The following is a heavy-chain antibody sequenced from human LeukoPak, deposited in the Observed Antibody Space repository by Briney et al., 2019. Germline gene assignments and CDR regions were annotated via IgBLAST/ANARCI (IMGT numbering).Heavy chain of an antibody. CDR2: ISYDGSNK. D-gene: IGHD2-15*01. V-gene: IGHV3-30*18. Sequence: GGSLRLSYAASGFTFSSYGMHWVRQAPGKGLEWGAVISYDGSNKYYADSVKGRFTISRDNSKNTLYLQMNSLRAEDTAVYYCAKDAPNLLGSMDVWGQGTTVTVSS. CDR3: AKDAPNLLGSMDV. CDR1: GFTFSSYG. J-gene: IGHJ6*02.